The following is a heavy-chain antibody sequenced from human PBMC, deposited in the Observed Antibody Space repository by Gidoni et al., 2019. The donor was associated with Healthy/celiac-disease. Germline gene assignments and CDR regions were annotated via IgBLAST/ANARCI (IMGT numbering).Heavy chain of an antibody. Sequence: QLQLQESGPGLVKPSETLSLTCPVSGGSISSSSYYWGWTRPPPGKGLEWIGSIYFSGSTYYNPSLKSRVTISVDTSKNQFSLKLSSVTAADTAVYYCAREDYYDSSGYLGNDYWGQGTLVTVSS. V-gene: IGHV4-39*02. CDR2: IYFSGST. CDR1: GGSISSSSYY. J-gene: IGHJ4*02. CDR3: AREDYYDSSGYLGNDY. D-gene: IGHD3-22*01.